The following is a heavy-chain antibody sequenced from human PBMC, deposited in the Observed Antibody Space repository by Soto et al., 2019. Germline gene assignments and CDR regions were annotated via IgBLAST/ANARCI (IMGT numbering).Heavy chain of an antibody. CDR2: IFPLTDIP. D-gene: IGHD1-1*01. CDR1: GGTFRNYP. J-gene: IGHJ4*02. V-gene: IGHV1-69*02. Sequence: QVQLVQSGTEVKKPGSSVKVSCKASGGTFRNYPINWVRQAPGQGLEWMGSIFPLTDIPDYAQNFQARLTISADKSTSPDYMELSGLTSDDTAMYFCARSTLVVLNYFESWGQGTLVTVSS. CDR3: ARSTLVVLNYFES.